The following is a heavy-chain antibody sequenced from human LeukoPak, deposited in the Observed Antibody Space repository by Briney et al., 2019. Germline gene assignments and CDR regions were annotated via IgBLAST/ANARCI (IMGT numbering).Heavy chain of an antibody. CDR1: GFTFSSYW. D-gene: IGHD1-26*01. J-gene: IGHJ4*02. V-gene: IGHV3-7*04. CDR2: IKQDGRDK. Sequence: GGSLRLSCAASGFTFSSYWMNWVRQAPGKGLEWVATIKQDGRDKYYVDSVKGRFTISRDDAKNSLYLQMNSLRAEDTAVYYCARGWELNYWGQGTLVTVSS. CDR3: ARGWELNY.